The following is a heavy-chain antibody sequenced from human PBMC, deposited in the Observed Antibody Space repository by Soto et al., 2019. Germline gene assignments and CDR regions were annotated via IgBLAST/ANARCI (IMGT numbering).Heavy chain of an antibody. D-gene: IGHD3-3*01. CDR3: ARGNDFWSGYSTLTYYGLDV. CDR1: GGSISSGDYY. V-gene: IGHV4-30-4*01. Sequence: SETLSLTCSVSGGSISSGDYYWSWIRQPPEKGLEWIGYIYYSGSTYYNPSLKSRVTISVDTSKNQFSLNLNSVTAADTAVYFCARGNDFWSGYSTLTYYGLDVWGQGTTVTV. CDR2: IYYSGST. J-gene: IGHJ6*02.